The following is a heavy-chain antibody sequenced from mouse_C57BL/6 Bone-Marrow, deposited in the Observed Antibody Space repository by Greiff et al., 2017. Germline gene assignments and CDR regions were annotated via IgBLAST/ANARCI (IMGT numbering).Heavy chain of an antibody. CDR2: IYPRSGHT. CDR1: GYTFTSSG. D-gene: IGHD1-1*01. V-gene: IGHV1-81*01. CDR3: ARDYDYGSSYGFAY. J-gene: IGHJ3*01. Sequence: VKLMESGAELARPGASVKLSCTASGYTFTSSGISWVKQRTGQGLAWIGEIYPRSGHTYYNAKFKGTATLPADKSSSTAYMELRSLTSEDSAVYFWARDYDYGSSYGFAYRGQGTLGTVSA.